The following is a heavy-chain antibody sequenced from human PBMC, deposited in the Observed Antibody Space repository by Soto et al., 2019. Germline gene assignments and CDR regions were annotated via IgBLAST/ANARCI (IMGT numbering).Heavy chain of an antibody. CDR1: GYTFTSYA. CDR3: ARATAPSDV. J-gene: IGHJ6*02. CDR2: INAGNGNT. Sequence: QVQLVQSGAEVKKPGASVKVSCKASGYTFTSYAMHWVRQAPGQRLEWMGWINAGNGNTKYSQKFQGRVTLTGHTSASPAHMELSSLRSEDTSVSYGARATAPSDVWGQGTTVTVSS. V-gene: IGHV1-3*01. D-gene: IGHD4-17*01.